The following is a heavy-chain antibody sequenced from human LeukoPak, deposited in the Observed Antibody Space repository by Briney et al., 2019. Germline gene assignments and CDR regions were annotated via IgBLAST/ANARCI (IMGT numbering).Heavy chain of an antibody. Sequence: SETLSLTCAVYGGSFSGYYWSWICQPPGKGLEWIGEINHSGSTNYNPSLKSRVTISVDTSKNQFTLKLSSVTAADTAVYYSARRVTEQQLVPGYFDYWGQGTLVTVSS. D-gene: IGHD6-13*01. CDR1: GGSFSGYY. V-gene: IGHV4-34*01. J-gene: IGHJ4*02. CDR2: INHSGST. CDR3: ARRVTEQQLVPGYFDY.